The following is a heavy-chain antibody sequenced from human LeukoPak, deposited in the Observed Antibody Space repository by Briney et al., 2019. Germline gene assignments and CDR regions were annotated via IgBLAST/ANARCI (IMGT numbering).Heavy chain of an antibody. D-gene: IGHD3-9*01. CDR1: GFTFSNYA. Sequence: GASLGLSCAASGFTFSNYAMSWVRQAPGKGLEWVSAITGSGGNTYYADSVKGRFTISRDNSKNTVFLQMNSLRAEDTAVYYCAKWGDYDVLTGYYVSDYWGQGTLVTVSS. CDR3: AKWGDYDVLTGYYVSDY. V-gene: IGHV3-23*01. CDR2: ITGSGGNT. J-gene: IGHJ4*02.